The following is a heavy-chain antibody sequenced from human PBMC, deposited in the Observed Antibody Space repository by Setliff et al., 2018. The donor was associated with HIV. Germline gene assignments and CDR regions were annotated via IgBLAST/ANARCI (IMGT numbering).Heavy chain of an antibody. CDR3: AQGGLSSGWGSF. CDR1: GFTFSNSA. CDR2: VATNGGST. D-gene: IGHD6-25*01. J-gene: IGHJ4*02. V-gene: IGHV3-23*01. Sequence: PGGSLRLSCAASGFTFSNSAMSWVRQAQGKGLEWVSSVATNGGSTYYAASVQGRFTISSDNSNNEVYLQMNSLRAEDTAVYYCAQGGLSSGWGSFWGQGTLVTVPQ.